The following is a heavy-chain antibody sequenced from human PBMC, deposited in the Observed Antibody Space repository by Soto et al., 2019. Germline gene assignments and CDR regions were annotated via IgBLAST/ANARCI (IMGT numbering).Heavy chain of an antibody. Sequence: QVQLQESGPGLVTPSGTLSLTCAVSGGSISSSNWWSWVRQPPGKGLEWIGEIYHDGNTHYNPSLKSRVTISVDKSKNYFALIVTSLTAADTAVYYCAKLDGGGYWGQGTLVTVSS. CDR1: GGSISSSNW. V-gene: IGHV4-4*02. CDR2: IYHDGNT. D-gene: IGHD1-1*01. CDR3: AKLDGGGY. J-gene: IGHJ4*02.